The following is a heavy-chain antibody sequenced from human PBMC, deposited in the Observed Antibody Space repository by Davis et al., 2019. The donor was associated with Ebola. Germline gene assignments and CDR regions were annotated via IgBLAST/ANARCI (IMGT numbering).Heavy chain of an antibody. D-gene: IGHD3-3*01. CDR3: ARGVGIGVEWLYYGMDV. V-gene: IGHV3-13*01. Sequence: GESLKISCVASGYTFSHYGMHWVRQATGKGLEWVSAIGTAGDTYYPGSVKGRFTISRENAKNSLYLQMNSLRAEDTAVYYCARGVGIGVEWLYYGMDVWGQGTTVTVSS. CDR2: IGTAGDT. CDR1: GYTFSHYG. J-gene: IGHJ6*02.